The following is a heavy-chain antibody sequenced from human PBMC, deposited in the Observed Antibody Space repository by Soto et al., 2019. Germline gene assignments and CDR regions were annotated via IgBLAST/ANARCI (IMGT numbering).Heavy chain of an antibody. D-gene: IGHD2-2*01. V-gene: IGHV4-31*03. CDR1: GGSISSGGYY. CDR3: ARSSTSANYFDY. Sequence: QVQLQESGPGLVKPSQTLSLTCTVSGGSISSGGYYWSWIRQHPGKGLEWIGYIYYSGSTNYNPSLKSRVTISVDTSKNQFSLKLSSVTAADTAVYYCARSSTSANYFDYWGQGTLVTVSS. CDR2: IYYSGST. J-gene: IGHJ4*02.